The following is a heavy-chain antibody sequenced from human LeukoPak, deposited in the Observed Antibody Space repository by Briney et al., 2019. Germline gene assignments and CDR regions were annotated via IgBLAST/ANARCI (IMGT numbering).Heavy chain of an antibody. V-gene: IGHV3-7*01. CDR3: ARDLVTERTGDWFDP. J-gene: IGHJ5*02. Sequence: GGSLRLSCAASGFTFSTYWMAWVRQAPGKGLEWVANIKYDGIEKYYVDSVKGRFTISRDNAKKSLYLQMNSLRDEDTAVYYCARDLVTERTGDWFDPWGQGTLVTVSS. D-gene: IGHD2-2*01. CDR2: IKYDGIEK. CDR1: GFTFSTYW.